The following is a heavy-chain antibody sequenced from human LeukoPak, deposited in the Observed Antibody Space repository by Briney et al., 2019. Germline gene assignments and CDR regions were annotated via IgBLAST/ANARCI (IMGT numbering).Heavy chain of an antibody. Sequence: NTSETLSLTCTVSGGSISSSSAYWGWIRQPPGKGLEWIGSIYYSKNTYYNPSLKSRVTISADTSKKQFSLTLGSVSATDTAVYYCVSPRGFSYGYFDYWGQGTLVTVSS. CDR2: IYYSKNT. CDR1: GGSISSSSAY. J-gene: IGHJ4*02. V-gene: IGHV4-39*01. CDR3: VSPRGFSYGYFDY. D-gene: IGHD5-18*01.